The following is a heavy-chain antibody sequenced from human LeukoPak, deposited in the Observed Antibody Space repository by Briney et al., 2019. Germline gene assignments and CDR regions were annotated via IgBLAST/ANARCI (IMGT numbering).Heavy chain of an antibody. Sequence: GSLRLSCAASGFTFGNYAMSWVRQAPGKGLEWVSAISASGGSTFYADSVKGRFTISRDNSKNTLYLQMNSLGADDTAVYYCAKLYGYYDSTGYHYYFDYWGQGTLVTLFS. CDR3: AKLYGYYDSTGYHYYFDY. CDR1: GFTFGNYA. V-gene: IGHV3-23*01. J-gene: IGHJ4*02. CDR2: ISASGGST. D-gene: IGHD3-22*01.